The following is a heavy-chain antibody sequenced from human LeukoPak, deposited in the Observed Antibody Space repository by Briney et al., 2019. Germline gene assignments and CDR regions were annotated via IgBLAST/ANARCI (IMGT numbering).Heavy chain of an antibody. V-gene: IGHV3-30*03. D-gene: IGHD6-13*01. CDR2: ISYDGSDK. Sequence: GGSLRLSCAASGFTFSRFGMHWVRQSPGKGLEWVAVISYDGSDKYYADSVKGRFTISRDNSRDWVFLQMSSLRAEDTAVYYCVSGIALYYFDYWGQGTPVTVSS. CDR3: VSGIALYYFDY. CDR1: GFTFSRFG. J-gene: IGHJ4*02.